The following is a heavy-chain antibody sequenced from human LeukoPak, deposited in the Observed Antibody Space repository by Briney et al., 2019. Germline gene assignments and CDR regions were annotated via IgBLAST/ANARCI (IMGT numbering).Heavy chain of an antibody. CDR1: GFTFSSYG. CDR3: AKGGAVSSKSITLVRGTRRYYYYMDV. CDR2: ISDSGGST. V-gene: IGHV3-23*01. J-gene: IGHJ6*03. Sequence: PGGSLRLSCAASGFTFSSYGMSWVRHAPGKGLEWVSGISDSGGSTYYADAVKGRFTISRDNSKNTLYLQMNSLSAEDTAVYYCAKGGAVSSKSITLVRGTRRYYYYMDVWGKGTTVTISS. D-gene: IGHD3-10*01.